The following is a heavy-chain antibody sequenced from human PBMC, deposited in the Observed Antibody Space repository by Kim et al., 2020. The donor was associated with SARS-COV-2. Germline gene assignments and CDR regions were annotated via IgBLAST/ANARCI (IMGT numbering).Heavy chain of an antibody. V-gene: IGHV1-24*01. CDR3: ATGDYYYDSSGTFYYYYGMDV. CDR2: FDPEDGET. CDR1: GYTLTELS. D-gene: IGHD3-22*01. J-gene: IGHJ6*02. Sequence: ASVKVSCKVSGYTLTELSMHWVRQAPGKGLEWMGGFDPEDGETIYAQKFQGRVTMTEDTSTDTAYMELSSLRSEDTAVYYCATGDYYYDSSGTFYYYYGMDVSGQGTTVTVSS.